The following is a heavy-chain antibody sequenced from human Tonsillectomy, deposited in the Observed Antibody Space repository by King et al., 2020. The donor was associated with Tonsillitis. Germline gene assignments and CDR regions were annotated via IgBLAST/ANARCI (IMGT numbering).Heavy chain of an antibody. CDR3: AKDIIRYDFWSGSDY. V-gene: IGHV3-9*01. CDR1: GFTFDDYA. CDR2: ISWNSGII. Sequence: QLVQSGGGLVQPGRSLRLSCAASGFTFDDYAMHWFRQAPGKGLEWVSGISWNSGIIGFADSVKGRFTISRDNAKNSLYLQMNSLRAEDTALYYCAKDIIRYDFWSGSDYWGQGTLVTVSS. D-gene: IGHD3-3*01. J-gene: IGHJ4*02.